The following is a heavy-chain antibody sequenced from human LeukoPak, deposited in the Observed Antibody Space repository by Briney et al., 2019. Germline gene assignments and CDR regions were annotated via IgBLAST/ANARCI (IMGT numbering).Heavy chain of an antibody. CDR3: ARDRSDYIVRDAFDI. CDR2: IKRKTDGATT. CDR1: GFTFNDAW. J-gene: IGHJ3*02. V-gene: IGHV3-15*01. D-gene: IGHD4-11*01. Sequence: PGGSLRLSCAASGFTFNDAWMSWVRQVPGRGLEWVGRIKRKTDGATTDFAAPVKGRFTISRDNAKNSLYLQMNSLRAEDTAVYYCARDRSDYIVRDAFDIWGQGTMVTVSS.